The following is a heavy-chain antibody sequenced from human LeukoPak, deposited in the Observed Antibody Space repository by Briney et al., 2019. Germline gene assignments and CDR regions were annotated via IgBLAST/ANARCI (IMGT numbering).Heavy chain of an antibody. V-gene: IGHV4-39*07. D-gene: IGHD6-13*01. J-gene: IGHJ5*02. CDR3: ARGPYSSSWYPFNWFDP. Sequence: SETLSLTCTVSGGSISSSSYYWGWIRQPPGKGLEWIGSIYYSGSTNYNPSLKSRVTISVDTSKNQFSLKLSSVTAADTAVYYCARGPYSSSWYPFNWFDPWGQGTLVTVSS. CDR1: GGSISSSSYY. CDR2: IYYSGST.